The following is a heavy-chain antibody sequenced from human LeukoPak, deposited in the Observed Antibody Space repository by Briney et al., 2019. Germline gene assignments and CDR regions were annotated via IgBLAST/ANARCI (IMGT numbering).Heavy chain of an antibody. D-gene: IGHD3-22*01. CDR2: IHTSGTM. CDR3: ARGILRDYYDSSGFYHRGGVGY. V-gene: IGHV4-61*09. CDR1: GGSVSTGSYY. Sequence: SETLSLACTVSGGSVSTGSYYWSWIRQPAGRGLEWIGHIHTSGTMNYNASLKSRVRISVETSRNQFSLRLSSVTAADTAVYFCARGILRDYYDSSGFYHRGGVGYWGQGTLVTVSS. J-gene: IGHJ4*02.